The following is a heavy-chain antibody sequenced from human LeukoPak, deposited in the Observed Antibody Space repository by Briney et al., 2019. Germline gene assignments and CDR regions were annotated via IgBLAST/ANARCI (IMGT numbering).Heavy chain of an antibody. Sequence: PSETLSLTCTVSRGSISDSNYYWGWIRQPPGKGLEWIGSVSYSGSTLYSPSLKSQVTMSVDASKNQFSLKLTSVTAADTAVYYCARHPLYMIQGAKSVSPSRNWFDPWGQGTLVTVSS. V-gene: IGHV4-39*01. CDR1: RGSISDSNYY. CDR2: VSYSGST. J-gene: IGHJ5*02. D-gene: IGHD3-10*01. CDR3: ARHPLYMIQGAKSVSPSRNWFDP.